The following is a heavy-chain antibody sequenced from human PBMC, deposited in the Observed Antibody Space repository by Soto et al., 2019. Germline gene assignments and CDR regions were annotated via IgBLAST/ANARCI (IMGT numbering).Heavy chain of an antibody. D-gene: IGHD4-17*01. CDR2: INPNSGGT. V-gene: IGHV1-2*04. CDR3: ARGEEYTTVTLFDY. Sequence: ASVKVSCKASGYTFTGYYMHWVRQAPGQGLEWMGWINPNSGGTNYAQKFQGWVTMTRDTSISTAYMELSRLRSDDTAVYYCARGEEYTTVTLFDYWGQGTLVTVSS. CDR1: GYTFTGYY. J-gene: IGHJ4*02.